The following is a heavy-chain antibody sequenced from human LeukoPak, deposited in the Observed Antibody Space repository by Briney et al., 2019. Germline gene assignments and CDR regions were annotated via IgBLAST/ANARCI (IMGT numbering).Heavy chain of an antibody. D-gene: IGHD1-7*01. Sequence: SSETLSLTCTVSGYSISSGYYWGWIRQPPGKGLEWIGSIHHSGSTYYNPSLKSRVTISVDTSKNQFSLKLSSVTAADTAVYYCARVYNWNSSGLGAPRDWGRGTLVTVSS. J-gene: IGHJ4*02. CDR3: ARVYNWNSSGLGAPRD. V-gene: IGHV4-38-2*02. CDR1: GYSISSGYY. CDR2: IHHSGST.